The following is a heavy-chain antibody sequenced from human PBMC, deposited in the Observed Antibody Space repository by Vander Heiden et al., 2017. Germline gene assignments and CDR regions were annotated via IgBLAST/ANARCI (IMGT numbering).Heavy chain of an antibody. CDR3: AKTPYGSYWYFDL. Sequence: EVQLLESGGGLVQPGGSLRLSCAASGFPFSSYAMSWVRPGPGKGLEWVSAISGSGGSTYYADSVKGRFTISRDNSKNTLYLQMNSLRAEDTAVYYCAKTPYGSYWYFDLWGRGTLVTVSS. J-gene: IGHJ2*01. V-gene: IGHV3-23*01. CDR1: GFPFSSYA. D-gene: IGHD2-15*01. CDR2: ISGSGGST.